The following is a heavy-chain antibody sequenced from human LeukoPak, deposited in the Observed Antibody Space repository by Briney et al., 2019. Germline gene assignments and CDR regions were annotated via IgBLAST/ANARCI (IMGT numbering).Heavy chain of an antibody. CDR2: ISDSGGST. CDR1: GFTFSSYA. D-gene: IGHD2-8*01. CDR3: AKDTSIGRYCTNGVCSPFDY. Sequence: GGSLRLSCAASGFTFSSYAMSWVRQAPGKGLEWVSAISDSGGSTYDADSVKGRFTIPRDNSKNTLYLQMNSLRAEDTAVYYCAKDTSIGRYCTNGVCSPFDYWGQGTLVTVSS. V-gene: IGHV3-23*01. J-gene: IGHJ4*02.